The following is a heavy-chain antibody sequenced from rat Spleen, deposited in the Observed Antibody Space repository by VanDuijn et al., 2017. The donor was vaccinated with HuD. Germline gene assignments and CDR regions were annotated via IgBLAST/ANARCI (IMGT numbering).Heavy chain of an antibody. CDR3: TRGYAHY. CDR2: ISTGGDYT. Sequence: EVQLVESGGGLVQPGGSLKLSCEASGFTFNNYGMAWVRQTPTKGLEWVASISTGGDYTYYRDSVKGRFTISRDNAQSTLYLQMNSLRSEDTATYYCTRGYAHYWGQGVMVTVSS. J-gene: IGHJ2*01. V-gene: IGHV5S13*01. CDR1: GFTFNNYG. D-gene: IGHD1-12*03.